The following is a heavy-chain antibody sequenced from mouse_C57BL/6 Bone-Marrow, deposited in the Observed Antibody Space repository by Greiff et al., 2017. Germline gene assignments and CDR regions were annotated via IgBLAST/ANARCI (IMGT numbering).Heavy chain of an antibody. Sequence: EVQLQQSGAELVRPGASVKLSCTASGFNIKDDYMHWVKQRPEQGLEWIGWIDPENGDTEYASKFQGKATITADTSSNTAYLQLSSLTSEDTAVXSCTTPVRLFDYWGQGTTLTVSS. CDR2: IDPENGDT. D-gene: IGHD2-14*01. J-gene: IGHJ2*01. CDR3: TTPVRLFDY. CDR1: GFNIKDDY. V-gene: IGHV14-4*01.